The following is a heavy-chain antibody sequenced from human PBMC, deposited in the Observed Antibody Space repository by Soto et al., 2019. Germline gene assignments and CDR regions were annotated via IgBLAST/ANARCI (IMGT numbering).Heavy chain of an antibody. V-gene: IGHV3-30-3*01. CDR2: ISYDGSNK. CDR1: GFTFSSYA. CDR3: ARVGGYHDFWSGYPGPYYYYYGMDV. J-gene: IGHJ6*02. D-gene: IGHD3-3*01. Sequence: GGSLRLSCAASGFTFSSYAMHWVRQAPGKGLEWVTVISYDGSNKYYADSVKGRFTISRDNSKNTLYLQMNSLRAEDTAVYYCARVGGYHDFWSGYPGPYYYYYGMDVWGQGTTVTVSS.